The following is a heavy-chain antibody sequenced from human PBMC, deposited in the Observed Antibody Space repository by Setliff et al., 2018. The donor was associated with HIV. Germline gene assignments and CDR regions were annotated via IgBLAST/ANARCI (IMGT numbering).Heavy chain of an antibody. J-gene: IGHJ4*02. D-gene: IGHD1-26*01. CDR3: ARGSEYSGSYYPDYFDY. CDR1: GGSISSSSYY. Sequence: SETLSLTCTVSGGSISSSSYYWGWIRQPPGKKLEWIGSAYYTGGAYYNPSLKSRVTLSVDTSKNQFSLKLSSVTAADTAVYYCARGSEYSGSYYPDYFDYWGQGTLVTVSS. CDR2: AYYTGGA. V-gene: IGHV4-39*07.